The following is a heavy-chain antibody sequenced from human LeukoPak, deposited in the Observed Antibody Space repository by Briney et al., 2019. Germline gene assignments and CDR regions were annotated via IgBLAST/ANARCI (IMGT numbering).Heavy chain of an antibody. V-gene: IGHV4-39*01. CDR3: ASLYSSGWLGYYYYMDV. CDR1: GGSISSSSYY. D-gene: IGHD6-19*01. CDR2: IYYSGST. J-gene: IGHJ6*03. Sequence: PSETLSLTCTVSGGSISSSSYYWGWIRQSPGKGLEWIGSIYYSGSTYYNPSLKSQVTISVDTSKNQFSLKLSSVTAADTAVYYCASLYSSGWLGYYYYMDVWGKGTTVTVSS.